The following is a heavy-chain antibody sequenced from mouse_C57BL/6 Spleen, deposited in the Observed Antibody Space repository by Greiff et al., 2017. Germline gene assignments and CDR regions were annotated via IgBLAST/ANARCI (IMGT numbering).Heavy chain of an antibody. CDR2: IYPRSGNT. CDR1: GYTFTSYG. D-gene: IGHD1-1*01. Sequence: QVQLQQSGAELARPGASVKLSCKASGYTFTSYGISWVKQRTGQGLEWIGEIYPRSGNTYYNEKFKGKATLTADKSSSTAYMELRSLTSEDSAVYFCARSFYYYGSTNWYCDVWGTGTTVTVSS. V-gene: IGHV1-81*01. J-gene: IGHJ1*03. CDR3: ARSFYYYGSTNWYCDV.